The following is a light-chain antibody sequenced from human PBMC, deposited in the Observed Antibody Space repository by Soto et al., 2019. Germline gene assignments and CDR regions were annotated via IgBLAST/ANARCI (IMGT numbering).Light chain of an antibody. Sequence: EIVLTQSPATLSLSPGDRATLSCRASQSISRFLDWFQQKPGQAPRLLIYEASKRATDIPARFSGSGSGTDFTLTISSLEPEDLAIYYCQQRGSWPPLTFGGGTQVEIK. J-gene: IGKJ4*01. V-gene: IGKV3-11*01. CDR1: QSISRF. CDR2: EAS. CDR3: QQRGSWPPLT.